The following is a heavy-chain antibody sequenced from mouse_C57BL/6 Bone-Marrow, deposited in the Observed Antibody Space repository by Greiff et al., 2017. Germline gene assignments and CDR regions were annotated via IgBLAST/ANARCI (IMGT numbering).Heavy chain of an antibody. Sequence: EVKLMESGGDLVKPGGSLKLSCAASGFTFSSYGMSWVRQTPDKRLEWVATISSGGSYTYYPDSVKGRFTISRDNAKNTLYLQMSSLKSEDTAMYYCARHRDFFDYWGQGTTLTVSS. CDR3: ARHRDFFDY. CDR1: GFTFSSYG. J-gene: IGHJ2*01. D-gene: IGHD3-3*01. CDR2: ISSGGSYT. V-gene: IGHV5-6*01.